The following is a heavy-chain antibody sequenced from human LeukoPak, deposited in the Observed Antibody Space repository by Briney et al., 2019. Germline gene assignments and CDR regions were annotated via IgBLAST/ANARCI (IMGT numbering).Heavy chain of an antibody. CDR1: GYTFTSYD. V-gene: IGHV1-8*01. D-gene: IGHD3-9*01. CDR3: ARGGPYYDILTDSPDY. J-gene: IGHJ4*02. CDR2: MNPNSGNT. Sequence: ASVKVSCKASGYTFTSYDINWVRQATGQGLEWMGWMNPNSGNTGYAQKFQGRVTMTRNTSISTAYMELSSLRSEDTAVYYCARGGPYYDILTDSPDYWGQGTLVTVSS.